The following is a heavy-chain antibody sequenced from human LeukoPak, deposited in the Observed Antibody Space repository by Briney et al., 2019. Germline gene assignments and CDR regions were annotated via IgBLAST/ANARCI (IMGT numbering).Heavy chain of an antibody. CDR3: AKYTSSSVYYGMDV. J-gene: IGHJ6*02. CDR2: IKQDGSEK. Sequence: GGSLRLSCTASGFTFSSYWMSWVRQAPGKGLEWVANIKQDGSEKDYVDSVKGRFTISRDNSKNTLYLQMDSLRAEDTAVYYCAKYTSSSVYYGMDVWGQGTTVTVSS. CDR1: GFTFSSYW. V-gene: IGHV3-7*03. D-gene: IGHD6-6*01.